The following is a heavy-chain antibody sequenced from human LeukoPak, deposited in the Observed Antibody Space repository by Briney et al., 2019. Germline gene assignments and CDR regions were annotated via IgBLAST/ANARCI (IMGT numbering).Heavy chain of an antibody. V-gene: IGHV5-51*01. D-gene: IGHD2-15*01. J-gene: IGHJ4*02. CDR1: GYSFTSYW. Sequence: GESLKISCRGSGYSFTSYWIGWVRQMPGKGLEWMGIIYPDDSDTRYSPSFQGQVTISADKSISTAYLQWSSLKASDTAMYYCARLGGYCSGGSCYWDPLDYWGQGTLVTVSS. CDR3: ARLGGYCSGGSCYWDPLDY. CDR2: IYPDDSDT.